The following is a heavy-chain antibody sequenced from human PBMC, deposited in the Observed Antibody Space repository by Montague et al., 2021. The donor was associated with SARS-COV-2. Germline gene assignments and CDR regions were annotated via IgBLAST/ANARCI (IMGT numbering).Heavy chain of an antibody. CDR2: ISYDGSNK. CDR3: ASPRKSYTAADNSFDY. CDR1: GFTFSSYA. D-gene: IGHD5-18*01. J-gene: IGHJ4*02. V-gene: IGHV3-30-3*01. Sequence: RLSWSASGFTFSSYAMHWVRQAPGKGLEWVAVISYDGSNKYYADSVKGRFTISRDNSKNTLYLQMNSLRAEDTAVYYCASPRKSYTAADNSFDYWGQGTLVTVSS.